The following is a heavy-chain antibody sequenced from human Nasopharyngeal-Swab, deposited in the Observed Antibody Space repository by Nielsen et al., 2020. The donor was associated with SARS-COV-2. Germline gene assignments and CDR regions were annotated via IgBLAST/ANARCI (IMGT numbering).Heavy chain of an antibody. CDR2: ISSSGSTI. CDR3: ARGSSEYYYYVMDV. D-gene: IGHD3-10*01. J-gene: IGHJ6*02. V-gene: IGHV3-48*03. CDR1: GFTFSSYE. Sequence: GGSLRLSCAASGFTFSSYEMNWVRQAPGKGLEWVSYISSSGSTIYYADSVKGRFTISRDNAKNSLYLQMNSLRAEDTAVYYCARGSSEYYYYVMDVWGQGTTVTVSS.